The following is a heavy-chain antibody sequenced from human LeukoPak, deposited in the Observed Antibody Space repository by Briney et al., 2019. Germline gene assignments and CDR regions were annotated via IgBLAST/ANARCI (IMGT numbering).Heavy chain of an antibody. V-gene: IGHV1-8*01. CDR1: GYTFTSYH. CDR3: VRTPPNWGADY. Sequence: ASVKVSCKASGYTFTSYHINWVRQATGQGLEWVGWMNPNNSDIGYAQKFQGRVTMTRNTSIGTAYMELSSLRSEDTAVYYCVRTPPNWGADYWGQGTLVTVSS. CDR2: MNPNNSDI. D-gene: IGHD7-27*01. J-gene: IGHJ4*02.